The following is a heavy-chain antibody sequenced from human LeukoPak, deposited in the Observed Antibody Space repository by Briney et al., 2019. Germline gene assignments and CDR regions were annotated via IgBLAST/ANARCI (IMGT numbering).Heavy chain of an antibody. CDR1: GFTFSSFA. D-gene: IGHD3-9*01. J-gene: IGHJ4*02. Sequence: GGSLRLSCSASGFTFSSFAMHWVRQAPGKGLEYVSAISSNGGSTYYADSVKGRFTTSRDNSKNTLFLQMSSLTTEDTAVYYCVKLGKYYDILTGYYDYWGQGTLVTVSS. V-gene: IGHV3-64D*06. CDR2: ISSNGGST. CDR3: VKLGKYYDILTGYYDY.